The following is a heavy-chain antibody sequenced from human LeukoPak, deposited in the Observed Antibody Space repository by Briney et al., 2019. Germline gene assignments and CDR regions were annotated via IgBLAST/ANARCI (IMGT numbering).Heavy chain of an antibody. CDR1: GFTFSSYA. D-gene: IGHD5-18*01. J-gene: IGHJ4*02. Sequence: GGSLRLSCAASGFTFSSYAMHWVRQAPGKGLEWVAVISCDGSNKYYADSVKGRFTISRDNSKNTLYLQMNSLRAEDTAVYYCARGPVDTAMVTSPYFDYWGQGTLVTVSS. CDR2: ISCDGSNK. CDR3: ARGPVDTAMVTSPYFDY. V-gene: IGHV3-30*01.